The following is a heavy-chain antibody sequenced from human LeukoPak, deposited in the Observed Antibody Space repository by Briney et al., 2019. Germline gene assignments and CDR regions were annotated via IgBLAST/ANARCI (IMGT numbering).Heavy chain of an antibody. CDR3: ARDTLDDYYGSGSYYNAATVPFDY. Sequence: GGSLRLSCAASGFTFSSYGMHWVRQAPGKGLEWVAFIRYDGSNKYYADSVKGRFTISRDNSKNTLYLQMNSLRAEDTAVYYCARDTLDDYYGSGSYYNAATVPFDYWGQGTLVTVSS. D-gene: IGHD3-10*01. CDR2: IRYDGSNK. CDR1: GFTFSSYG. J-gene: IGHJ4*02. V-gene: IGHV3-30*02.